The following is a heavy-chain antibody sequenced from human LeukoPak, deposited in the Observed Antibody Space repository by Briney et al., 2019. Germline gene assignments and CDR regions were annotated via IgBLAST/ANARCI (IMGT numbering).Heavy chain of an antibody. D-gene: IGHD3-10*01. CDR3: ARDRSPNGAGSYYYYYYYYGMDV. Sequence: SETLSLTCTVSGGSISGYYWSWIRQPAGKGLEWIGRIYTSGSTNYNPSLKSLVTMSVDTSKNQFPLKLSSVTAADTAVYYCARDRSPNGAGSYYYYYYYYGMDVWGQGTTVTVSS. V-gene: IGHV4-4*07. CDR1: GGSISGYY. CDR2: IYTSGST. J-gene: IGHJ6*02.